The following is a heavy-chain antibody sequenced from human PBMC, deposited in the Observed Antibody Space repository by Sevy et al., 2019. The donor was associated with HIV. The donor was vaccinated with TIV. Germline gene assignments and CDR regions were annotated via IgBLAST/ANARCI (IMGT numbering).Heavy chain of an antibody. CDR3: ARIYSSSSSYFDY. V-gene: IGHV3-23*01. Sequence: GGSLRLSCAASGFTFSSYAMSWVRQAPGKGLEWVSAISGSGGSTYYADSVKGRFTISRDNSKNTLYLQMNSLRADDTAVYYCARIYSSSSSYFDYWGQGTLVTVSS. CDR1: GFTFSSYA. CDR2: ISGSGGST. D-gene: IGHD6-6*01. J-gene: IGHJ4*02.